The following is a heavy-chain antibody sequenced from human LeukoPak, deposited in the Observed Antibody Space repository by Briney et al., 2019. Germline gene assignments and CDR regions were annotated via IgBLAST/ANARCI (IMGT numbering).Heavy chain of an antibody. CDR2: INHSGST. J-gene: IGHJ6*03. CDR1: GGSFSGYY. V-gene: IGHV4-34*01. CDR3: ARGRGGYYYGSGSYYNPSLRMENYYYYMDV. D-gene: IGHD3-10*01. Sequence: PSETLSLTCAVYGGSFSGYYWSWIRQPPGKGLEWIGEINHSGSTNYNPSLKSRVTISVDTSKNQFSLKLSSVTAADTAVYYCARGRGGYYYGSGSYYNPSLRMENYYYYMDVWGKGTTVTVSS.